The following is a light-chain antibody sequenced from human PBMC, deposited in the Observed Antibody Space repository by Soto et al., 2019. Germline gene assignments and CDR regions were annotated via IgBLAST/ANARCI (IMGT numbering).Light chain of an antibody. V-gene: IGKV3-11*01. CDR1: QSISSY. J-gene: IGKJ1*01. Sequence: EIVLTHSPATLSLSPGERATLSCRASQSISSYLAWYQQKPGQVPRLLIYDASNRATGVPARFSGSGSGTDFTLTIRSLQPSDFAFYYCQQFHYWWTFGQGTKVDIK. CDR3: QQFHYWWT. CDR2: DAS.